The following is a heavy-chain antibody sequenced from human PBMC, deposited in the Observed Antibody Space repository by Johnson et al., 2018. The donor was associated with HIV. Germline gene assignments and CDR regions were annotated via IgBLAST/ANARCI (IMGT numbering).Heavy chain of an antibody. CDR2: IKSKTDGGTT. CDR1: GFTFRSYW. J-gene: IGHJ3*02. V-gene: IGHV3-15*01. CDR3: STDHPTAPLIIMNAFDI. D-gene: IGHD3-16*02. Sequence: VHLVESGGGLVQPGGSMRISCAASGFTFRSYWMSWVRQAPGKGLEWVGRIKSKTDGGTTDYAAPVKDRFSISRDDSKNILYLQMNSLKTEDTAVYYCSTDHPTAPLIIMNAFDIWGQGTIVTVSS.